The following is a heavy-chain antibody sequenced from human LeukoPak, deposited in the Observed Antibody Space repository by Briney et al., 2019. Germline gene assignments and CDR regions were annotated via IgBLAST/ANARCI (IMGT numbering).Heavy chain of an antibody. Sequence: GGSLRLSCAASGFTFSSFWMTWVRQAPGKGLEWVANIEQDGSEKYYVDSVKGRFTISRDNAENSLYLQMNSLRAEDTAVYYCARVYDTSGYYGGDFDYWGQGTLVTVSS. CDR2: IEQDGSEK. J-gene: IGHJ4*02. V-gene: IGHV3-7*04. CDR3: ARVYDTSGYYGGDFDY. CDR1: GFTFSSFW. D-gene: IGHD3-22*01.